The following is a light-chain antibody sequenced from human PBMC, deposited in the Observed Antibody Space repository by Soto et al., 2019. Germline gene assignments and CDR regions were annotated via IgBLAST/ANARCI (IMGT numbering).Light chain of an antibody. Sequence: DIHMTQSPSTLSASVGDTVTVTCRASESVDDWLAWYQQKPGEAPKLLIYDASALLRGVPSRFSGSGSGTKFTLTIASLQPDDFATYYCQQYETCSGTFGQGTKVDIK. CDR1: ESVDDW. CDR2: DAS. CDR3: QQYETCSGT. V-gene: IGKV1-5*01. J-gene: IGKJ1*01.